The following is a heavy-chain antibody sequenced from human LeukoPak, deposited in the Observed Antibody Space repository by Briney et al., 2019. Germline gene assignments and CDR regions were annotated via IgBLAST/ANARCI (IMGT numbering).Heavy chain of an antibody. V-gene: IGHV3-11*01. D-gene: IGHD5-24*01. J-gene: IGHJ4*02. CDR3: ARGTDGYKY. Sequence: GGSLRLSCAASGFTFSDYYMSWIRQAPGKGLEWLSYISSRGKTTHFADSVKGRFSVSRDNTNNTLYVQMNSLRAEDTAVYFCARGTDGYKYWGQGTLVTVSS. CDR1: GFTFSDYY. CDR2: ISSRGKTT.